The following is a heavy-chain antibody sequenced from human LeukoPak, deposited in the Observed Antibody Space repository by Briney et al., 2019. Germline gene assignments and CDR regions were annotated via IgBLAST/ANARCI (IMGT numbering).Heavy chain of an antibody. CDR3: ARGPHPYSSGWYHFDY. V-gene: IGHV3-48*03. CDR2: ISSSGSTI. CDR1: GFTFSSYE. D-gene: IGHD6-19*01. J-gene: IGHJ4*02. Sequence: GESLKISCAASGFTFSSYEMNWVRQAPGKGLEWVSYISSSGSTIYYADSVKGRFTISRDNARNSLYLQMNSLRGEDTAVYYCARGPHPYSSGWYHFDYWGQGTLVTVSS.